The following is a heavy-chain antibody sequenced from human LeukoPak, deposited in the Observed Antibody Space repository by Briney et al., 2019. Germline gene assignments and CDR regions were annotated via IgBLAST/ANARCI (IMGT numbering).Heavy chain of an antibody. CDR1: GFTFRNYG. CDR3: ARDGGYGMDV. V-gene: IGHV3-33*01. J-gene: IGHJ6*02. D-gene: IGHD2-15*01. CDR2: IWYDGSNK. Sequence: GGSLRLSCAASGFTFRNYGMHWVCQAPGKGLEWVAVIWYDGSNKYYADSVKGRVTISRDNSKNTMSLQMNSLRAEDTAVYYCARDGGYGMDVWGQGTTVTVSS.